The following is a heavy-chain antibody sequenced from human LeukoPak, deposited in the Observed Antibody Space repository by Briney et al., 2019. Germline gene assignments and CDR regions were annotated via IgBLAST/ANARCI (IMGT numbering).Heavy chain of an antibody. CDR2: IYYSGST. D-gene: IGHD1-26*01. J-gene: IGHJ3*02. CDR1: GGSISSYY. CDR3: VQYSLGYAFDI. V-gene: IGHV4-59*01. Sequence: SETLSLTCTVSGGSISSYYWSWIRQPPGKGLEWIGYIYYSGSTNYNPFLKSRVTISVDTSKNQFSLKLSSVTAADTAVYYCVQYSLGYAFDIWGQGTMVTVSS.